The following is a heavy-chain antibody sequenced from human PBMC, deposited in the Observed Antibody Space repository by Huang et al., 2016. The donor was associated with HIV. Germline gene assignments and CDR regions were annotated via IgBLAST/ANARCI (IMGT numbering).Heavy chain of an antibody. CDR3: ARLIGSPSFYYGLDV. V-gene: IGHV5-51*01. CDR2: IDPGDSDT. J-gene: IGHJ6*02. D-gene: IGHD3-10*01. Sequence: EVQLVQSGAEVKKPGESLKISCKGSGYRFRSNWIGWVRQMPGKDLEWMGIIDPGDSDTRYSPSFQGQVTISADKSINTAYLQWSSLKASDTAMYYCARLIGSPSFYYGLDVWGQGTTVTVSS. CDR1: GYRFRSNW.